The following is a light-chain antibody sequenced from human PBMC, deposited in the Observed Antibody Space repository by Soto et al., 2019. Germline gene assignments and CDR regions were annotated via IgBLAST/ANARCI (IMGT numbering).Light chain of an antibody. J-gene: IGKJ4*01. CDR2: WAS. Sequence: DIVMTQSPDSLAVSLGERATINCKSSQSVLYSSNNKNYLAWYQQKPGQPPKLLIYWASTRESGVPDRFSSSGSGTDFTLTISSLQAEDVAVYYCQQYYTNALTFGGGTKVGVK. V-gene: IGKV4-1*01. CDR1: QSVLYSSNNKNY. CDR3: QQYYTNALT.